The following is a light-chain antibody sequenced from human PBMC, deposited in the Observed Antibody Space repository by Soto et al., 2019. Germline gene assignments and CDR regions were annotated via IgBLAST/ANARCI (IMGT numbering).Light chain of an antibody. CDR1: QSISSY. Sequence: IQMTQSPSSLSASVGDRGTSTCRASQSISSYLNWYQQKPGKAHKLLIYAASSLQSGVPSRFSGSGSGKDFTLTISSLQPEDFAHYYSTQSYSTPHPFGQGTRLEI. CDR3: TQSYSTPHP. V-gene: IGKV1-39*01. CDR2: AAS. J-gene: IGKJ5*01.